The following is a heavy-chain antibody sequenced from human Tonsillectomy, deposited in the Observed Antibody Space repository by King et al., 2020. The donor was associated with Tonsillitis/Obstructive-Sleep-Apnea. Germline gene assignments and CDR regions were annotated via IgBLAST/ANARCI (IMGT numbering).Heavy chain of an antibody. CDR2: ISWNSDSI. CDR3: AKFPLGGFDS. D-gene: IGHD6-6*01. Sequence: VQLVESGGGLVQPGRSLRLSCAASGFTFDDYAMHWVRQAPGKGLEWVSGISWNSDSIGFADSVKGRFTISRDNAKNSLYLQMNSLRAEDTALYYCAKFPLGGFDSWGQGTLVTVSS. J-gene: IGHJ4*02. CDR1: GFTFDDYA. V-gene: IGHV3-9*01.